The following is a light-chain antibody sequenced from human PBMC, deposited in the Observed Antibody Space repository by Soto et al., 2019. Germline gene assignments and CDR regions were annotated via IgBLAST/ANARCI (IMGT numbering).Light chain of an antibody. CDR3: GSYTSSSSDYV. V-gene: IGLV2-14*01. CDR1: SSDVGGYNY. Sequence: QSALTQPASVSGSPGQSITISCTGTSSDVGGYNYVSWYQQHPGKAPKLMIYEVSNRPSGVSNRFSGSKSGNTASLTISGLQAEDEADYYCGSYTSSSSDYVFGPGTQLTVL. CDR2: EVS. J-gene: IGLJ1*01.